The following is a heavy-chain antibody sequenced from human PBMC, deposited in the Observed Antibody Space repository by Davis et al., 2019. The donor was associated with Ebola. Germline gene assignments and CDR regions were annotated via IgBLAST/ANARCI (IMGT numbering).Heavy chain of an antibody. V-gene: IGHV3-9*01. Sequence: SLKISCATSGLTFDDYAMHWFRQAPGKGLEWVSGITLNSGTTAYADSVKGRFTISSDNAKDSLDLQMNSLRTEETAFYYCAKDFNGSGSYIDAWGKGTLVAVSS. CDR1: GLTFDDYA. J-gene: IGHJ4*02. CDR3: AKDFNGSGSYIDA. CDR2: ITLNSGTT. D-gene: IGHD3-10*01.